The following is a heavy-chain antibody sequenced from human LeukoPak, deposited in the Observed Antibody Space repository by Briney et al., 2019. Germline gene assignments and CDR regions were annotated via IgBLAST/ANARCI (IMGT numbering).Heavy chain of an antibody. V-gene: IGHV4-59*08. CDR3: ARHEAQLGPLFDY. CDR1: GGSISSYY. Sequence: PSETLSLTCTVSGGSISSYYWSWIRQPPGKGLEWIGYIYYSGSTNYNPSLKSRVTISVDTSKNQFSLKLSSVTAADTAVYYCARHEAQLGPLFDYWGQGTLVTVSS. J-gene: IGHJ4*02. D-gene: IGHD1-1*01. CDR2: IYYSGST.